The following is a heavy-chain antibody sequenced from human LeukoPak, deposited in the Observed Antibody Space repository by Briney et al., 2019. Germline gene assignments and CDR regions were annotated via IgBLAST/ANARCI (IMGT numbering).Heavy chain of an antibody. CDR1: GGTFISYA. D-gene: IGHD3-16*01. CDR2: INPIFGIA. V-gene: IGHV1-69*10. Sequence: VKVSCKGSGGTFISYAISWVGQAPGQGREWMGGINPIFGIAKYAQKFQGRVTITADKSTSTAYMELSSLRSEDTAVYYCASGLPGGARHFDYWGQGTLVTVSS. CDR3: ASGLPGGARHFDY. J-gene: IGHJ4*02.